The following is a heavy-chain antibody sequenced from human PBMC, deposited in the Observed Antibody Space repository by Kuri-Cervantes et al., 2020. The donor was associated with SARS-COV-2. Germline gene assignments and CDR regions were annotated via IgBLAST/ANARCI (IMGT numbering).Heavy chain of an antibody. CDR3: ARGGYDFWSDPQDQQYYMDV. CDR1: GGSISSYY. V-gene: IGHV4-59*12. D-gene: IGHD3-3*01. Sequence: GSLRLSCTVSGGSISSYYWSWIRQPPGKGLEWIGYIYYSGSTNYNPSLKSRVTISVDTSKNQFSLKLSSVTAADTAVYYCARGGYDFWSDPQDQQYYMDVWGKETTVTVSS. CDR2: IYYSGST. J-gene: IGHJ6*03.